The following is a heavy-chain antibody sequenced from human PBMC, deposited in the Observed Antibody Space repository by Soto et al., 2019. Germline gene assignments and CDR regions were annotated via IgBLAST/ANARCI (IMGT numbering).Heavy chain of an antibody. V-gene: IGHV4-59*01. D-gene: IGHD1-26*01. CDR2: ISYSETT. CDR1: GDSISSSY. Sequence: SETLSLTCTVSGDSISSSYWSWIRQPPGKGLEWIGFISYSETTNYNPSLKSRVTMSVDTSKNQFSLKLSSVTAADTAVYYCARYGGTYFVYWGQGTLVTVYS. J-gene: IGHJ4*02. CDR3: ARYGGTYFVY.